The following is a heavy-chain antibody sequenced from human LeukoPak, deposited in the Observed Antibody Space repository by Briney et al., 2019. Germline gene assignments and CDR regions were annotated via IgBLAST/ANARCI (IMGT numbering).Heavy chain of an antibody. CDR1: GFTVSSNY. CDR3: ARFSHIAVAGSEPGAFDI. CDR2: IYSGGST. J-gene: IGHJ3*02. V-gene: IGHV3-53*01. D-gene: IGHD6-19*01. Sequence: GGSLRLSCAASGFTVSSNYMSWVRQAPGKGLEWVSVIYSGGSTYYADSVKGRFTISRDNSKNTLYLQMNSLRAEGTAVYYCARFSHIAVAGSEPGAFDIWGQGTMVTVSS.